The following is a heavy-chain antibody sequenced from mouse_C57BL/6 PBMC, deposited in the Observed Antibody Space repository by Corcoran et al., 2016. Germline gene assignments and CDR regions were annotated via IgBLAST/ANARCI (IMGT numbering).Heavy chain of an antibody. CDR2: INPNNGGT. CDR1: GYTFTDYY. Sequence: EVQLQQSGPELVKPGASVKISCKASGYTFTDYYMNWVKQSHGKSLEWIGDINPNNGGTSYNQKFKGKATLTVDKSSSTAYMELRSLTSEDSAVYYCARSRGLRRAWFAYWGQGTLVTVSA. J-gene: IGHJ3*01. V-gene: IGHV1-26*01. CDR3: ARSRGLRRAWFAY. D-gene: IGHD2-4*01.